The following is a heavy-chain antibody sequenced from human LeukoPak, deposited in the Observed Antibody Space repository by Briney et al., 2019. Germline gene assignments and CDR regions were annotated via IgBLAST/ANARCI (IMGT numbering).Heavy chain of an antibody. CDR2: ISYSGSI. D-gene: IGHD3-10*01. V-gene: IGHV4-59*01. CDR1: GGSISSYY. Sequence: SETLSLTCTVSGGSISSYYWSWIRQPPEKGLEWIGYISYSGSIDYNPSLKSRVTISVDTSKNQFSLKLGSVTAADTAVYYCARDRGSTITYYYGMDVWGQGTTVTVSS. CDR3: ARDRGSTITYYYGMDV. J-gene: IGHJ6*02.